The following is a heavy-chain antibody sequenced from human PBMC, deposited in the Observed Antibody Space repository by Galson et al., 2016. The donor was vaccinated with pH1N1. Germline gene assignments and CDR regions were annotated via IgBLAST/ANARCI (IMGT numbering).Heavy chain of an antibody. J-gene: IGHJ4*02. CDR3: ASPRPLLRYFDWLLPGGLDY. CDR2: INTNTGNP. CDR1: GYTFTSYA. V-gene: IGHV7-4-1*02. D-gene: IGHD3-9*01. Sequence: SVKVSCKASGYTFTSYAMNWVRQAPGQGLEWTGRINTNTGNPTYAQGFTGRFVFSLDTSDSTTYLHISSLQAEDTAVYYCASPRPLLRYFDWLLPGGLDYWGQGTLVTVSS.